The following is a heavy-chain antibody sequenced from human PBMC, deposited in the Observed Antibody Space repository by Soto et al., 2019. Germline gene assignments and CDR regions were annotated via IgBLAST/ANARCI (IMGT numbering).Heavy chain of an antibody. CDR3: VRDSSGSIFDY. CDR1: GFTFSSYE. CDR2: ISRSGSPT. Sequence: GGSLRLSCAASGFTFSSYEMNWVGQAPGKGLEWVSYISRSGSPTYYAASVRGRFTISRDNARNTLHLQMRSLSADDTAVYYCVRDSSGSIFDYWGQGILVTVSS. D-gene: IGHD3-10*01. J-gene: IGHJ4*02. V-gene: IGHV3-48*03.